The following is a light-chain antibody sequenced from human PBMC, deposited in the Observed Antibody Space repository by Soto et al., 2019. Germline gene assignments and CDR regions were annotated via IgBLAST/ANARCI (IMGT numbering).Light chain of an antibody. CDR2: EVS. Sequence: QSALTQPASVSGSPGQSITISCTGSSSDVGGYNYVSWYQQHPGKAPKVMIYEVSNRPSGVSNRFSGSKSGNTASLTISGLQAEDEADYYCSSFTTSSTLGVFGEGTKVTVL. CDR1: SSDVGGYNY. CDR3: SSFTTSSTLGV. J-gene: IGLJ3*02. V-gene: IGLV2-14*01.